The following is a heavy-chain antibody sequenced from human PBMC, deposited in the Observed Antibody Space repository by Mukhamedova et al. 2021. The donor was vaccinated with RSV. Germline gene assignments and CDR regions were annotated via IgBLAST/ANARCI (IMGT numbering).Heavy chain of an antibody. D-gene: IGHD6-19*01. J-gene: IGHJ6*01. V-gene: IGHV3-53*01. Sequence: GFTVSNHYMSWVRQAPGKGLEWVSVLYSAGSTYYADSVKGRFTISRDISQNTLYLLMDSLRAEDTAVYYCARAPGGSAWINYYHG. CDR3: ARAPGGSAWINYYHG. CDR2: LYSAGST. CDR1: GFTVSNHY.